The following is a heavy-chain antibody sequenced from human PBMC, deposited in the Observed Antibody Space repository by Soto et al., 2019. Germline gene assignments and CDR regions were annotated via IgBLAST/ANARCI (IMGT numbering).Heavy chain of an antibody. CDR1: GGTFSSYA. Sequence: SVKVSCKASGGTFSSYAISWVRQAPGQGLEWMGGIIPIFGTANYAQKFQGRVTITADKSTSTAYMELSSLRSEDTAVYYCARQQLRFLEWLRGDNWFDPWGQGTLVTV. V-gene: IGHV1-69*06. CDR2: IIPIFGTA. CDR3: ARQQLRFLEWLRGDNWFDP. D-gene: IGHD3-3*01. J-gene: IGHJ5*02.